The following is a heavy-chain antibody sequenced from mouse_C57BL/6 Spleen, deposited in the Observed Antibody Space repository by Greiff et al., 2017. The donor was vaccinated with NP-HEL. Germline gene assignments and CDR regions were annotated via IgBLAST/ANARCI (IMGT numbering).Heavy chain of an antibody. CDR3: ARRRDGSSYEAWFAY. Sequence: EVKLMESGGGLVKPGGSLKLSCAASGFTFSDYGMHWVRQAPEKGLEWVAYISSGSSTIYYADTVKGRFTISRNNAKNTLFLQMTSLRSEVTAMYYCARRRDGSSYEAWFAYWGQGTLVPVSA. D-gene: IGHD1-1*01. CDR1: GFTFSDYG. V-gene: IGHV5-17*01. J-gene: IGHJ3*01. CDR2: ISSGSSTI.